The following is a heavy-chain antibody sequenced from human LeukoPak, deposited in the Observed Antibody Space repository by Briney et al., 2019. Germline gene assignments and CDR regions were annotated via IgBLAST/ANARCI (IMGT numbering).Heavy chain of an antibody. D-gene: IGHD3-3*01. CDR3: ARSCRGTAAYYDFWSGYRNNWFDP. CDR2: MNPNSGNT. Sequence: ASVKVSCKASGYTFTSYDTNGVRQATGQGLEWMGWMNPNSGNTGYAQKFQGRVTMTRNTSISTAYMELSSLRSEDTAVYYCARSCRGTAAYYDFWSGYRNNWFDPWGQGTLVTVSS. CDR1: GYTFTSYD. J-gene: IGHJ5*02. V-gene: IGHV1-8*01.